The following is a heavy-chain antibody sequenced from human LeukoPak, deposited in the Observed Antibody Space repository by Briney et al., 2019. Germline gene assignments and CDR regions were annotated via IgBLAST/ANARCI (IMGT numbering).Heavy chain of an antibody. J-gene: IGHJ6*03. CDR2: VYPGDSDT. D-gene: IGHD1-1*01. CDR1: GYSFTSYW. Sequence: GESLKISCKGSGYSFTSYWIGWVRQMPGKGLEWMGIVYPGDSDTRYSPSFQGQVTISADKSINTAYLHWSRLKTSDTAIYYCARRGLESRGDYDYYTDVWGKGTTVTVSS. V-gene: IGHV5-51*01. CDR3: ARRGLESRGDYDYYTDV.